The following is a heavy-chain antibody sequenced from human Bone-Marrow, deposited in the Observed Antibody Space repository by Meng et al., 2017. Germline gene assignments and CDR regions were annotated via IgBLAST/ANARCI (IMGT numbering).Heavy chain of an antibody. Sequence: GESLKISCTVSGFSFSGFWMTWVREAPGKGLEWVANINEDGSERNYGESVRGRFTISRDKAKNSLYLQWNGLRAEDTAVYYCATDRGNDFDYWGQGKLV. J-gene: IGHJ4*02. CDR1: GFSFSGFW. CDR3: ATDRGNDFDY. CDR2: INEDGSER. V-gene: IGHV3-7*01.